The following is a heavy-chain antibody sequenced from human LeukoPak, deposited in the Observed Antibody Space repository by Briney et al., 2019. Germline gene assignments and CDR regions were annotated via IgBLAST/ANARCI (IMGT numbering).Heavy chain of an antibody. CDR1: GGTFSSYA. D-gene: IGHD6-19*01. CDR2: IIPIFGTA. J-gene: IGHJ4*02. CDR3: AGEGNGYSSGWRGNDY. V-gene: IGHV1-69*06. Sequence: PGSSVKVSCKASGGTFSSYAISWVRQAPGQGLEWMGGIIPIFGTANYAQKFQGRVTITADKSTSTAYMELSSLRSEDTAVYYCAGEGNGYSSGWRGNDYWGQGTLVTVSS.